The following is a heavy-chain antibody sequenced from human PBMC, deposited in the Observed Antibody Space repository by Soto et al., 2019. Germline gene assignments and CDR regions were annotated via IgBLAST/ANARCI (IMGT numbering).Heavy chain of an antibody. CDR2: ISAYNGNT. D-gene: IGHD2-15*01. CDR1: GYTFTSYG. J-gene: IGHJ6*02. Sequence: QVQLVQSGAEVKKPGASVKVSCKASGYTFTSYGISWVRQAPGQGLEWMGWISAYNGNTNYAQKLQGRVTMTTDTSASTAYMELRSLRSDDTAVYYCAREGYCSGGSCQIYYYYGMDVWGQVTTVTVSS. CDR3: AREGYCSGGSCQIYYYYGMDV. V-gene: IGHV1-18*01.